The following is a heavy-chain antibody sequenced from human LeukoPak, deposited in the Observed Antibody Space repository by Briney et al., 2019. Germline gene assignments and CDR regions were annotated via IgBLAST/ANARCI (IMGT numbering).Heavy chain of an antibody. Sequence: ASVKVSCKASGYTFTSYGISWVRQAPGQGLEWMGWISAYNGNTNYAQKLQGRVTMTTDTSTSTAHMELRSPRSDDTAVYYCARGMFCGGDCYGDDYWGQGTLVTVSS. D-gene: IGHD2-21*01. CDR1: GYTFTSYG. V-gene: IGHV1-18*01. J-gene: IGHJ4*02. CDR3: ARGMFCGGDCYGDDY. CDR2: ISAYNGNT.